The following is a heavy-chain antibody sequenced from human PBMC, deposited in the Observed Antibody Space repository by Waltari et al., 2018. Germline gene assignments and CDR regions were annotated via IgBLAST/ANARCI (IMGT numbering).Heavy chain of an antibody. D-gene: IGHD7-27*01. V-gene: IGHV3-48*01. CDR2: ISSSSSTI. J-gene: IGHJ4*02. Sequence: EVQLVESGGGLVQPGGSLRLSCEASGFTFSSYSMNWVRQAPGKGLEWVSYISSSSSTIYYADSVKGRFTISRDNAKNSLYLQMNSLRAEDTAVYYCARPLVNWGNDYWGQGTLVTVSS. CDR1: GFTFSSYS. CDR3: ARPLVNWGNDY.